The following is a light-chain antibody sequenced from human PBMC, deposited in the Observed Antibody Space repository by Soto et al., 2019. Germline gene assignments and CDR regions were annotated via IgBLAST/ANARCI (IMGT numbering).Light chain of an antibody. V-gene: IGLV2-8*01. CDR1: SSDVGGYNY. Sequence: QSVLTQPPSASGSPGQSVTISCTGTSSDVGGYNYVSWYQHHPGKAPKLMIYEVTKRPSGVPDRFSGSKSDNTASLTVSGLQVEDEADYYCSSYAGRNTVVFGGGTKVTVL. CDR3: SSYAGRNTVV. J-gene: IGLJ2*01. CDR2: EVT.